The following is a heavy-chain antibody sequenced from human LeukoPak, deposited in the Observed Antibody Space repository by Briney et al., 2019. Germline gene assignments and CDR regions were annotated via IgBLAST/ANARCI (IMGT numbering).Heavy chain of an antibody. J-gene: IGHJ6*02. CDR1: GYTFTGYY. V-gene: IGHV1-2*02. CDR2: INPNSGGT. D-gene: IGHD2-2*01. Sequence: ASVKVSCKASGYTFTGYYMHWVRQAPGQGLEWMGWINPNSGGTNYAQKFQGGVTMTRDTSISTAYMELSRLRSDDTAVYYCAVFRDIVVVPAAGRDYGMDVWGQGTTVTVSS. CDR3: AVFRDIVVVPAAGRDYGMDV.